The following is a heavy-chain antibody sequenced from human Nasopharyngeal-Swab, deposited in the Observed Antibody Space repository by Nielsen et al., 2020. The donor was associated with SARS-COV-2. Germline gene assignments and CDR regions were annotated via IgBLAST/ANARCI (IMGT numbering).Heavy chain of an antibody. V-gene: IGHV3-23*01. CDR3: AKYGGRRDGYNYYFDY. CDR1: GFTFSSYA. J-gene: IGHJ4*02. D-gene: IGHD5-24*01. CDR2: ISGSGGST. Sequence: GESLKISCAASGFTFSSYAMSWVRQAPGKGLEWVSAISGSGGSTYYADSVKGRFTISRDNSKNTLYLQMNSLRAEDTAVYYCAKYGGRRDGYNYYFDYWGQGTLVTVSS.